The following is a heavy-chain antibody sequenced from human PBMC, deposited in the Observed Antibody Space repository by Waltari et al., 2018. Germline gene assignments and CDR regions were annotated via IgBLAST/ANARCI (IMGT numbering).Heavy chain of an antibody. Sequence: QVQLVQSGAEVKKHGAYVKAYCKASGYTCPSYVITCVRPATRQGLECIGSMNPNSDNTGYAQKFQGRVTITTNTAISTAYLELSSLRSEDTAMYYCARGTTVTPTGDYFDYWGQGTLVTVSS. J-gene: IGHJ4*02. D-gene: IGHD4-17*01. CDR3: ARGTTVTPTGDYFDY. V-gene: IGHV1-8*03. CDR2: MNPNSDNT. CDR1: GYTCPSYV.